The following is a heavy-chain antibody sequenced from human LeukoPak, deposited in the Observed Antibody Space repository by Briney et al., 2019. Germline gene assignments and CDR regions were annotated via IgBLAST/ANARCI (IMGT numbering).Heavy chain of an antibody. CDR2: INHSGST. CDR1: GGSFSGYY. J-gene: IGHJ4*02. V-gene: IGHV4-34*01. CDR3: ARGIVPAPFDY. Sequence: SETLSLTCAVYGGSFSGYYWSWIHQPPGKWLEWIWEINHSGSTNYNPSLKSRVTISVDTSKNQFSLKLSSVTAADTAVYYCARGIVPAPFDYWGQGTLVTVSS. D-gene: IGHD2-2*01.